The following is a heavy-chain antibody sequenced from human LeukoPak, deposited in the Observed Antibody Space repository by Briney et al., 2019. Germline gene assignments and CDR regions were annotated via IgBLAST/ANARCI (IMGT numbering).Heavy chain of an antibody. CDR3: ARESGGKAAPGLGY. D-gene: IGHD6-13*01. CDR1: GGSISSGSYY. CDR2: IYTSGST. Sequence: SETLSLTCTVSGGSISSGSYYWSWIRQPAGKGLEWIGRIYTSGSTNYNPSLKSRVTISVDTSKNQFSLKLSSVTAADTAVYYCARESGGKAAPGLGYWGQGTLVTVSS. J-gene: IGHJ4*02. V-gene: IGHV4-61*02.